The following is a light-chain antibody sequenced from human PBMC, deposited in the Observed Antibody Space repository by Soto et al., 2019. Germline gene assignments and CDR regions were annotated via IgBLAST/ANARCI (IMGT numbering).Light chain of an antibody. CDR1: QRISSN. CDR2: GAS. V-gene: IGKV3-15*01. CDR3: HQYSNWPQET. J-gene: IGKJ3*01. Sequence: EILLTQSPDTLSVSPGERATLSCRASQRISSNLAWYQQQPDHAPSLLIYGASIRATGIPAMFSCSGSGTEFTLTISSIQSEDVAVDYCHQYSNWPQETFGPGTKVDIK.